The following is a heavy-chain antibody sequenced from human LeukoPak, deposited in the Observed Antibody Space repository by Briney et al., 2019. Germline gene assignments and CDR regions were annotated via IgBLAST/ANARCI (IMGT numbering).Heavy chain of an antibody. Sequence: GGSLRLSCAASGFTFSSYGMHWVRQAPGKGLEWVAVISYDGSNKYYADSVKGRSTISRDNSKNTLYLQMNSLRAEDTAVYYCAKVLYGTDAFDIWGQGTMVTVSS. V-gene: IGHV3-30*18. CDR2: ISYDGSNK. D-gene: IGHD4-17*01. CDR3: AKVLYGTDAFDI. J-gene: IGHJ3*02. CDR1: GFTFSSYG.